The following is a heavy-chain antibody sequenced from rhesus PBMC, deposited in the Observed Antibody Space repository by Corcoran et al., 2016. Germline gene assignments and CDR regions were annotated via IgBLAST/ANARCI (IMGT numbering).Heavy chain of an antibody. D-gene: IGHD6-37*01. CDR3: TKLAVAGHFDY. CDR2: INPDNGKT. Sequence: QVQLVQSGAEVKKPGASVKLSCKASGYTFTTYNINWVSKAPGQVLEWIGWINPDNGKTGYAQKFQGRVTMTRDTSTSTAYMELGSLRSEDTAVYYCTKLAVAGHFDYWGQGVLVTVSS. J-gene: IGHJ4*01. V-gene: IGHV1S9*01. CDR1: GYTFTTYN.